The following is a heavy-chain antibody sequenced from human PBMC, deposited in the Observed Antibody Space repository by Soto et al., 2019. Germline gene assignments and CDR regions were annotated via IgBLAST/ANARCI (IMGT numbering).Heavy chain of an antibody. CDR2: IWYDGSNK. J-gene: IGHJ5*02. V-gene: IGHV3-33*01. Sequence: GGSLRLSCAASGFTFSSYGMHWVRQAPGKGLEWVAVIWYDGSNKYYADSVKGRFTISRDNSKNTLYLQMNSLRAEDTAVYYCAREGYDPVPGWFDPWGQGTLVTVSS. CDR1: GFTFSSYG. D-gene: IGHD2-2*01. CDR3: AREGYDPVPGWFDP.